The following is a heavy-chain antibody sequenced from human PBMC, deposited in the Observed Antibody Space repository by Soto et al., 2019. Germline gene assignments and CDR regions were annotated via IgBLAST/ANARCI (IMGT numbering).Heavy chain of an antibody. CDR2: IIPIFGTA. Sequence: ASVKVSCKASGGTFSSYAISWVRQAPGQGLEWMGGIIPIFGTANYAQKFQGRVTITADESTSTAYMELSSLRSEDTAVYYCARGGGSAGISFRYGMDVWGQGTTVTVSS. J-gene: IGHJ6*02. CDR1: GGTFSSYA. CDR3: ARGGGSAGISFRYGMDV. V-gene: IGHV1-69*13. D-gene: IGHD6-13*01.